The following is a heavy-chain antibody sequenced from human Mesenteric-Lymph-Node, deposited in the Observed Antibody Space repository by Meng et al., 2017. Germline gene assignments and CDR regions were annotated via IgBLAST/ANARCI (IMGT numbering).Heavy chain of an antibody. CDR1: GFTFRNYE. CDR2: IWYDGSNK. V-gene: IGHV3-33*08. CDR3: ARDLGIEDGSYQGY. D-gene: IGHD1-26*01. J-gene: IGHJ4*02. Sequence: GGSLRLSCAASGFTFRNYEMNWVRQAPGKGLEWVAVIWYDGSNKYYADSVKGRFTISRDNSKNTLYLQMNSLRAEDTAVYYCARDLGIEDGSYQGYWGQGTLVTVSS.